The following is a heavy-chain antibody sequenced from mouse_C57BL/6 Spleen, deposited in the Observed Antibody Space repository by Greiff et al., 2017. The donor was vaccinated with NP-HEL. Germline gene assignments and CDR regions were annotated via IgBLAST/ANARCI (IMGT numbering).Heavy chain of an antibody. CDR1: GYTFTSYW. Sequence: QVQLKQKGDELVKPGASVKLSCKASGYTFTSYWMQWVKQRPGQGLEWIGEIDPSDSYTNYNQKFKGKATLTVDTSSSTAYMQLIRLTSEDSAVSSSARSRYETMHSCPQGTSVTVSS. D-gene: IGHD2-3*01. V-gene: IGHV1-50*01. J-gene: IGHJ4*01. CDR3: ARSRYETMHS. CDR2: IDPSDSYT.